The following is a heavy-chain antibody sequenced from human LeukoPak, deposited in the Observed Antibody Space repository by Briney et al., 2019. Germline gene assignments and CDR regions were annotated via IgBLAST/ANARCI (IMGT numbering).Heavy chain of an antibody. D-gene: IGHD2-2*01. CDR3: ARRYCRSHSCNPLFQH. V-gene: IGHV4-39*01. CDR1: GGSVGSSSYE. CDR2: IYQSGGS. Sequence: SETLSLTFTVSGGSVGSSSYECSWIRQPPGKGLEWIGTIYQSGGSYSNPSHPSLKSRVTIFVDTSRNQFSLRLTSVTAADTAVHYCARRYCRSHSCNPLFQHWGQGTPVTVSS. J-gene: IGHJ1*01.